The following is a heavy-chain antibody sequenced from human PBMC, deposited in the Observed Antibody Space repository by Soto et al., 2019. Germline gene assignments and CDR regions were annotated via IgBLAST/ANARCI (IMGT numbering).Heavy chain of an antibody. J-gene: IGHJ4*02. V-gene: IGHV1-69*06. D-gene: IGHD3-22*01. CDR3: ASPRPYYYDSSGYFAY. Sequence: QVQLVQSGAEVKKPGSSVKVSCKASGGTFSSYAISWVRQAPGQGLEWMGGIIPIFGTANYAQKFQGRVTINADKSTSTAYMELSSLRSEDTAGYYCASPRPYYYDSSGYFAYWGQGTLVTVSS. CDR2: IIPIFGTA. CDR1: GGTFSSYA.